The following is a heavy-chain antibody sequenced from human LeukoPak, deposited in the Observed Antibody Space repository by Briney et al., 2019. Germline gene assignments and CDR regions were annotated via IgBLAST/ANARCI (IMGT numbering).Heavy chain of an antibody. CDR1: GFTFSSYA. CDR3: AKDPNERSRELPYYFDY. D-gene: IGHD1-26*01. V-gene: IGHV3-23*01. Sequence: GGSLRLSCAASGFTFSSYAMSWVRQAPGKGLEWVSAISGSGGSTYYADSVKGRFTISRDNSKNTLYLQMNSLRAEDTAVYYCAKDPNERSRELPYYFDYWGQGTLVTVSS. J-gene: IGHJ4*02. CDR2: ISGSGGST.